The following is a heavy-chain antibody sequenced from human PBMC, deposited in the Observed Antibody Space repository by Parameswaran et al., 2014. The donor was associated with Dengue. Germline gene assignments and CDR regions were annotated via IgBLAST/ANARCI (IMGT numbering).Heavy chain of an antibody. CDR2: INPSGGST. J-gene: IGHJ3*02. D-gene: IGHD6-13*01. V-gene: IGHV1-46*01. Sequence: WVRQAPGQGLEWMGIINPSGGSTSYAQKFQGRVTMTRDTSTSTVYMELSSLRSEDTAVYYCARDKVVEQQRRRISDAFDIWGQGTMVTVSS. CDR3: ARDKVVEQQRRRISDAFDI.